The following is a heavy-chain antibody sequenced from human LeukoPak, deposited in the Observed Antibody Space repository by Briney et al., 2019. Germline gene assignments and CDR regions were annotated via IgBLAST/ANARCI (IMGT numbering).Heavy chain of an antibody. D-gene: IGHD2-2*01. CDR2: IIPIFGTA. CDR1: GGTFSSYA. Sequence: SVKDSCKASGGTFSSYAISWVRQAPGQGLEWMGGIIPIFGTANYAQKFQGRVTITADESTSTAYMELSSLRSEDTAVYYCARHCSSTSCYAGDYYYYGMDVWGQGTTVTVSS. V-gene: IGHV1-69*13. J-gene: IGHJ6*02. CDR3: ARHCSSTSCYAGDYYYYGMDV.